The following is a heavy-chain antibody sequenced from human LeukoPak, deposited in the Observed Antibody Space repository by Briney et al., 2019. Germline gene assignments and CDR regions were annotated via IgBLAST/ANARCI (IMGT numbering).Heavy chain of an antibody. J-gene: IGHJ4*02. V-gene: IGHV4-38-2*01. CDR1: GYSISSGYY. CDR3: ARPGEGSGYSSSRIDY. D-gene: IGHD6-13*01. CDR2: IYHSGST. Sequence: SETLSLTCAVSGYSISSGYYWGWIRQPPGKGLEWIGSIYHSGSTYYNPSLKSRVTISVDTSKNQFSLKLSSVTAADTAVYYCARPGEGSGYSSSRIDYWGQGTLVTVSS.